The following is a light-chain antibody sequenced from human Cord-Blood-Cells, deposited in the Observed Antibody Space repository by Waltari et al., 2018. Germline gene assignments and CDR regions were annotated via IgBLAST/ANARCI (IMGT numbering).Light chain of an antibody. Sequence: QSALTQPASVSGSPGQSITISCTGTSSDVGGYNYVSWYQQHPGKAPKLMVYDVSNRPPVVSKLFSGSKSGNTASLTISGLQAEDEADYYCSSYTSSSTLVFGGGTKLTVL. J-gene: IGLJ3*02. CDR1: SSDVGGYNY. V-gene: IGLV2-14*01. CDR3: SSYTSSSTLV. CDR2: DVS.